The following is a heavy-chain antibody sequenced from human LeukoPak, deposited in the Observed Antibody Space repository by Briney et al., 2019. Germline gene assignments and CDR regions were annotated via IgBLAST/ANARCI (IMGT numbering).Heavy chain of an antibody. CDR3: ARESHSSSLDC. CDR1: GGSISSYY. V-gene: IGHV4-59*01. J-gene: IGHJ4*02. CDR2: IYYSGST. D-gene: IGHD6-13*01. Sequence: PSETLSLTCTVSGGSISSYYWSWIRQPPGKGLEWIGYIYYSGSTNYNPSLKSRVTISVDTSKNQFSLKLSSVTAADTAVYYCARESHSSSLDCWGQGTLVTVSS.